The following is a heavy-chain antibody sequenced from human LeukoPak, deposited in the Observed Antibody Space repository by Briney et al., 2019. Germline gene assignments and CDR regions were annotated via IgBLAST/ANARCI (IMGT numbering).Heavy chain of an antibody. V-gene: IGHV3-74*01. CDR2: INSDGRST. J-gene: IGHJ5*02. Sequence: GGSLRLSCVASGFTFSSYWMHWVRQAPGKGLVWVSHINSDGRSTTYADSVKGRFTISRDNAKNTLYLQMNSLRAEDAAVYYCARTGIAARPTVWFDPWGQGTLVTVSP. CDR1: GFTFSSYW. CDR3: ARTGIAARPTVWFDP. D-gene: IGHD6-6*01.